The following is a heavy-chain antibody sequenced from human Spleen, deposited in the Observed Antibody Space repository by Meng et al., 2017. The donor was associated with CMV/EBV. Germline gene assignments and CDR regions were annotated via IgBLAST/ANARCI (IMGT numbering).Heavy chain of an antibody. CDR1: GYTFSSYG. Sequence: ASVKVSCKASGYTFSSYGITWVRQAPGQGLEWMGWISTYNDDTDYAQKYQGRVTMTTDTSTNTAYMDLRSLRFDDTAVYYCATGPIVVVPSAIKKTYSYYGMDVWGQGTTVTVFS. V-gene: IGHV1-18*01. J-gene: IGHJ6*02. CDR3: ATGPIVVVPSAIKKTYSYYGMDV. D-gene: IGHD2-2*01. CDR2: ISTYNDDT.